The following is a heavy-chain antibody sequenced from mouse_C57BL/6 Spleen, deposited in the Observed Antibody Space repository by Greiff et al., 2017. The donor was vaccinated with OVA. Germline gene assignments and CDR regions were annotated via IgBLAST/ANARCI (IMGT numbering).Heavy chain of an antibody. J-gene: IGHJ3*01. CDR1: GFNIKDDY. D-gene: IGHD4-1*02. Sequence: VHVKQSGAELVRPGASVKLSCTASGFNIKDDYMHWVKQRPEQGLEWIGWIDPENGDTEYASKFQGKATITADTSSNTAYLQLSSLTSEDTAVYYCQLGLVAYWGQGTLVTVSA. V-gene: IGHV14-4*01. CDR2: IDPENGDT. CDR3: QLGLVAY.